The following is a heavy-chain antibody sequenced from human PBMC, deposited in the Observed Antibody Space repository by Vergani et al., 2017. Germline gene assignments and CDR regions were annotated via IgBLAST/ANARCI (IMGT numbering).Heavy chain of an antibody. V-gene: IGHV4-59*01. CDR2: IYYSGST. CDR1: GGSISSYY. CDR3: ARGPAVPAARWFDP. J-gene: IGHJ5*02. Sequence: QVQLQESGPGLVKPSETLSLTCTVSGGSISSYYWSWIRQPPGKRLEWIGYIYYSGSTNYNPSLKSRVTISVDTSKNQFSLKLSSVTAADTAVYYCARGPAVPAARWFDPWGQGTLVTVSS. D-gene: IGHD2-2*01.